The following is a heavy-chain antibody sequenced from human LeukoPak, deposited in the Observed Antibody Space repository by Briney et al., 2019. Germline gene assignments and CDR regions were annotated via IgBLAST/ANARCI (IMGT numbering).Heavy chain of an antibody. V-gene: IGHV3-33*01. CDR2: IWYDGSNK. CDR1: GFTFSSYG. CDR3: ASSTITATLDY. D-gene: IGHD5-24*01. Sequence: GRSLRLSCAASGFTFSSYGMHWVRQAPRKGLEWVAVIWYDGSNKYYADSVKGRFTISRDNSKNTLYLQMNSLRAEDTAVYYCASSTITATLDYWGQGTLVTVSS. J-gene: IGHJ4*02.